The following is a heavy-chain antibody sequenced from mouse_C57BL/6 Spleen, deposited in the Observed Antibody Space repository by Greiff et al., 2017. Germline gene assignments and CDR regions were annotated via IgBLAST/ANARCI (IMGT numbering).Heavy chain of an antibody. J-gene: IGHJ4*01. CDR3: GRGGAPYYYAMDY. CDR2: IDPSDSYT. CDR1: GYTFTSYW. V-gene: IGHV1-50*01. Sequence: VQLQQSGAELVKPGASVKLSCKASGYTFTSYWMQWVKQRPGQGLEWIGEIDPSDSYTNYNQKFKGKATLTVDTSSSTAYMQLSSLTSEDSAVYYCGRGGAPYYYAMDYWGQGTSVTVAS.